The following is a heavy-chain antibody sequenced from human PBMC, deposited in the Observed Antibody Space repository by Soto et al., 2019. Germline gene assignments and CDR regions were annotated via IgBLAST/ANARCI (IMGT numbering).Heavy chain of an antibody. CDR2: IHPGDSDT. J-gene: IGHJ6*02. D-gene: IGHD5-12*01. V-gene: IGHV5-51*01. Sequence: GESLKISCKGSGYNFANYWIAWVRQMPGEGLEWMGIIHPGDSDTRYSPPFQGQVTISADKSISTAYLQWGSLKASDTAKYYCARRGDGYNAGYSYGLDVWGQGTTVTVS. CDR1: GYNFANYW. CDR3: ARRGDGYNAGYSYGLDV.